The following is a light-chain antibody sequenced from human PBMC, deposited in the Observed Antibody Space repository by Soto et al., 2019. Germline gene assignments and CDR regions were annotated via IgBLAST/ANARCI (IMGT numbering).Light chain of an antibody. J-gene: IGLJ3*02. V-gene: IGLV1-51*01. Sequence: QSVLTQPPSVSAAPGQKVTISCSGNISNIGNNYVSWYQQFPGTAPKLLIYDNNKRPSGIPDRFSGSKSGTSATLAITGLQSGDEADYHSGTWDDILSVVFGGGTKMTVL. CDR3: GTWDDILSVV. CDR1: ISNIGNNY. CDR2: DNN.